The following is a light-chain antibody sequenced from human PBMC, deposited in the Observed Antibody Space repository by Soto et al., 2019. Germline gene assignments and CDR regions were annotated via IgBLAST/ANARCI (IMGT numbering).Light chain of an antibody. CDR3: QQRSNWQLT. V-gene: IGKV3-11*01. CDR2: DAS. CDR1: QSVSSY. Sequence: EIVLTQSPATLSLSPGERATLSCRASQSVSSYLAWYQQKPGQAPRLLIYDASNRATGIPARFSGSGSGTDFTLTISSLEPEDFAVYYRQQRSNWQLTFGGGTKVEIK. J-gene: IGKJ4*01.